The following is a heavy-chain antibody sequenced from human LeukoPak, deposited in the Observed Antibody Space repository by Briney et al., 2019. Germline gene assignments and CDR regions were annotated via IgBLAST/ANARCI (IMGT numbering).Heavy chain of an antibody. CDR1: GDSVSSNSAA. D-gene: IGHD2-2*01. Sequence: SQTLSLTCAISGDSVSSNSAAWNWIRQSPSRGLEWLGRTYYRSKWYNDYAVSVKSRITINPDTSKNQFSLQLNSVTPEDTAVYYCAREPDPEGCSSTSCYSDAFDIWGQGTMVTVSS. V-gene: IGHV6-1*01. CDR3: AREPDPEGCSSTSCYSDAFDI. CDR2: TYYRSKWYN. J-gene: IGHJ3*02.